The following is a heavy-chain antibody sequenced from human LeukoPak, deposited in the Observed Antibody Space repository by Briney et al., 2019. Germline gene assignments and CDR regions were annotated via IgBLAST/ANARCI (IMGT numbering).Heavy chain of an antibody. CDR3: AKCVGSGSFCFFDY. CDR2: IRASGGTT. Sequence: PGGSLRLSXAASGFTFSSCAMSWIRQAPGKGQEWVSTIRASGGTTYYADSVKGRFTISRDNSTNTLYPQMNSLRAEDTAVYHCAKCVGSGSFCFFDYWGQGTLVTVSS. J-gene: IGHJ4*02. D-gene: IGHD3-10*01. CDR1: GFTFSSCA. V-gene: IGHV3-23*01.